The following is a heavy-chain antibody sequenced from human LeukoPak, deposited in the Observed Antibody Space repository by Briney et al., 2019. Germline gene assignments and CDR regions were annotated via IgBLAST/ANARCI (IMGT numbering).Heavy chain of an antibody. Sequence: GRSLRLSCAASGFTFSSYAMHWVRQAPGKGLEWVAVISYDGSNKYYADSVKGRFTISRDNSTNTLYLQMNSLRAEDTAVYYCARDLITMVRGVMFYYYYGMDVWGQGTTVTVSS. J-gene: IGHJ6*02. D-gene: IGHD3-10*01. CDR1: GFTFSSYA. V-gene: IGHV3-30-3*01. CDR2: ISYDGSNK. CDR3: ARDLITMVRGVMFYYYYGMDV.